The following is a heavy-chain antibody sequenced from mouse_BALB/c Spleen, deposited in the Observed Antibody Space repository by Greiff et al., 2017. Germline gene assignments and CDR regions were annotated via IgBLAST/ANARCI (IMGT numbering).Heavy chain of an antibody. CDR1: GFTFSDYY. V-gene: IGHV5-4*02. Sequence: EVQLVESGGGLVQPGGSRKLSCAASGFTFSDYYMYWVRQTPEKRLEWVATISDGGSYTYYPDSVKGRFTISRDNAKNNLYLQMSSLKSEDTAMYYCARDQGGNYVGAMDYWGQGTSVTVSS. D-gene: IGHD2-1*01. CDR2: ISDGGSYT. CDR3: ARDQGGNYVGAMDY. J-gene: IGHJ4*01.